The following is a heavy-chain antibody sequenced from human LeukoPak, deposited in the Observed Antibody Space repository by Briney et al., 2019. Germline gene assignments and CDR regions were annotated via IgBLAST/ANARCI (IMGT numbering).Heavy chain of an antibody. D-gene: IGHD2-21*01. CDR2: ISGSSKDI. CDR3: ARGIPNWFDP. V-gene: IGHV3-21*01. J-gene: IGHJ5*02. Sequence: PGGSLRLSCAASGFTFSTYTINWVRQAPGRGLEGVSSISGSSKDIYYTDSVKGRFTISRDNAKNSLYLQMDSLRAEDTAVYYCARGIPNWFDPWGQGTLVTVSP. CDR1: GFTFSTYT.